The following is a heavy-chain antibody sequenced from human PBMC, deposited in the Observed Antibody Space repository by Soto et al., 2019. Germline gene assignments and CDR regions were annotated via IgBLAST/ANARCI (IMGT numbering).Heavy chain of an antibody. J-gene: IGHJ4*02. CDR1: GFTFSSYW. CDR3: AREDYGDYVLDY. Sequence: EVQLVESGGGLVQPGGSLRLSCAASGFTFSSYWMHWVRQAPGKGLVWVSRINSDGSSTSYADSVKGRFTISRDNAKNTLYLQMNSLRAEDKAVYYCAREDYGDYVLDYWGQGTLVNVSS. V-gene: IGHV3-74*01. CDR2: INSDGSST. D-gene: IGHD4-17*01.